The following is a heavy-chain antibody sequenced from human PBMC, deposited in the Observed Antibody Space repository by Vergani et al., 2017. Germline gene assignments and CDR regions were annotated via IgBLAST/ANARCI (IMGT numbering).Heavy chain of an antibody. CDR3: ARGYTRAFDI. V-gene: IGHV3-48*03. D-gene: IGHD3-16*02. CDR2: ISSSGRII. CDR1: GFTFSSYE. Sequence: EVQLVESGGGLVQPGGSLRISCAASGFTFSSYEMNWVRQAPGKGLEWVSYISSSGRIIYYADSVKGRFTISRENAKNSLYLQMNSLRAEDTAVYYCARGYTRAFDIWGQGTMVTVSS. J-gene: IGHJ3*02.